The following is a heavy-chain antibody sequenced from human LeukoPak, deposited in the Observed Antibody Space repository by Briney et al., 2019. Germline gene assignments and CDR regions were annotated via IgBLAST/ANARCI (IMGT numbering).Heavy chain of an antibody. D-gene: IGHD3-22*01. CDR1: GFTFSDYY. J-gene: IGHJ3*02. CDR2: ISSSGSTI. V-gene: IGHV3-11*04. CDR3: AREDYYDSSGYEGAAFDI. Sequence: GGSLRLSCAASGFTFSDYYMSWIRQAPGKGLEWVSYISSSGSTIYYADSVKGRFTISRDNAKNSLYLQMNSLRAKDTAVYYCAREDYYDSSGYEGAAFDIWGQGTMVTVSS.